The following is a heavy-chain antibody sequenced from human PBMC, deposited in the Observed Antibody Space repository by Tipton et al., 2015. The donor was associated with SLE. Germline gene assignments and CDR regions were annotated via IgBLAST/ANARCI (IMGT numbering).Heavy chain of an antibody. J-gene: IGHJ6*02. CDR3: ASVWDYYYGMDV. V-gene: IGHV3-66*02. CDR1: GFTVSSNY. D-gene: IGHD5/OR15-5a*01. CDR2: IYSGGST. Sequence: GSLRLSCAASGFTVSSNYMSWVRQAPGKGLEWVSVIYSGGSTYYADSVKGRFTISRDNSKNTLYLQMNSLRAEDTAVYYCASVWDYYYGMDVWGQGTTVTVSS.